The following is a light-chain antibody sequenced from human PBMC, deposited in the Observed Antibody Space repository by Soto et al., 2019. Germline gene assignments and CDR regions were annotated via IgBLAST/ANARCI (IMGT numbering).Light chain of an antibody. CDR3: TSYVGNDIWV. J-gene: IGLJ3*02. CDR1: SSDVGAYKY. V-gene: IGLV2-8*01. Sequence: QSALTQPPSASGSPGQSVTISCTGTSSDVGAYKYVSWYQQYPGKAPKLMIYEVTKRPSGVPDRFSGSKFGNTASLTVSGVQAEDEADYYCTSYVGNDIWVFGGGTKLTVL. CDR2: EVT.